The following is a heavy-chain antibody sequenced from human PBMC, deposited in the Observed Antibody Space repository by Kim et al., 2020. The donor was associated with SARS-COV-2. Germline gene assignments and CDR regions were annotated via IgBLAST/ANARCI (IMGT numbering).Heavy chain of an antibody. V-gene: IGHV5-51*01. J-gene: IGHJ5*02. CDR1: GYSFATYW. CDR3: ARGLRGVAGARFDN. Sequence: GESLKISCQTSGYSFATYWIAWVRQRPGKGLEWMGILYPDDSNTRYSPSFQGQVTFSADMSTSTAYLQWITLKASDTAMYYCARGLRGVAGARFDNWGQGTLVSVSS. CDR2: LYPDDSNT. D-gene: IGHD6-19*01.